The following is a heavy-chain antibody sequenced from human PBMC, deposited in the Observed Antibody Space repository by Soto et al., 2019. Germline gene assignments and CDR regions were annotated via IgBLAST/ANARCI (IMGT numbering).Heavy chain of an antibody. D-gene: IGHD6-6*01. CDR2: IYHSGST. CDR1: GGSISRGGSF. CDR3: AGGIAARPLGY. V-gene: IGHV4-30-2*01. Sequence: QLQLQESGSGLVKPSQTLSLTCAVSGGSISRGGSFWSWIRQPPGKGREWNGYIYHSGSTYYNPSLKSRVTISVDRSKNQFSLKLSSVTAADTAVYYCAGGIAARPLGYWGQGTLVTVSS. J-gene: IGHJ4*02.